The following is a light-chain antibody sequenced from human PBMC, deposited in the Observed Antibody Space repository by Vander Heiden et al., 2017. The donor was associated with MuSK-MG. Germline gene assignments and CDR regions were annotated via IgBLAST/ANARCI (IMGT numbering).Light chain of an antibody. CDR3: RQDDSYPLT. Sequence: AIRMTQSPSSCSASTGDRVTITCRASQGISSHLAWYQQKPGKAPKLLLHAASTLQSRVPSRSNGRGSGTDFTLTINCLQFEDFATYYCRQDDSYPLTFSGGTRLEMK. J-gene: IGKJ4*01. CDR2: AAS. CDR1: QGISSH. V-gene: IGKV1-8*01.